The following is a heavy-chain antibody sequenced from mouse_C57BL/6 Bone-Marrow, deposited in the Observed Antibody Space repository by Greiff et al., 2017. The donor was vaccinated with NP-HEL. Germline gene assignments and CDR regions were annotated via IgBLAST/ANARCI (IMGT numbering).Heavy chain of an antibody. V-gene: IGHV1-66*01. D-gene: IGHD1-1*01. CDR2: IYPGSGNT. J-gene: IGHJ2*01. CDR1: GYSFTSYY. CDR3: ARGDYYGSSCFDY. Sequence: VQLHQSGPELVKPGASVKISCKASGYSFTSYYIHWVKQRPGQGLEWIGWIYPGSGNTKYNEKFKGKATLTADTSSSTAYMQLSSLTSEDSAVYYCARGDYYGSSCFDYWGQGTTLTVSS.